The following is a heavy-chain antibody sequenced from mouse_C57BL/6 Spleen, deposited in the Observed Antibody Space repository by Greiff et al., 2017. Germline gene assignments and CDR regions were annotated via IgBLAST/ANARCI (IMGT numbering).Heavy chain of an antibody. CDR3: ARSRSGYILDYAMDY. D-gene: IGHD3-2*02. Sequence: QVQLQQPGAELVKPGASVKLSCKASGYTFTSYWMHWVKQRPGRGLEWIGRIDPNSGGTKYNEKFKSKATLTVDKPSSTAYMQRSSLTSEDSAVYYCARSRSGYILDYAMDYWGQGTSVTVSS. V-gene: IGHV1-72*01. CDR2: IDPNSGGT. J-gene: IGHJ4*01. CDR1: GYTFTSYW.